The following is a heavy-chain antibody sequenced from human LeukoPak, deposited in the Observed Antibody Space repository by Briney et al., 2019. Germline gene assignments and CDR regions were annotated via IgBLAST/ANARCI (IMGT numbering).Heavy chain of an antibody. CDR3: ARVWYDILTGYVDY. D-gene: IGHD3-9*01. CDR2: IYNGGST. CDR1: GFTVSSNY. Sequence: PGGALRLPCGASGFTVSSNYMSWLRQAPPEGLEGFSVIYNGGSTYYADSVKGRFTISRDNSKNTLYLQMHRLRAEDTAVYYCARVWYDILTGYVDYWGQGTLVTVSS. V-gene: IGHV3-53*05. J-gene: IGHJ4*02.